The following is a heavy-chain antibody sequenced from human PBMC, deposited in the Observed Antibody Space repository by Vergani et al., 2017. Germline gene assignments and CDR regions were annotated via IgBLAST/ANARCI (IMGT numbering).Heavy chain of an antibody. Sequence: QVQLVQSGAEVKKPGSSVKVSCRVPGGTFSGFGVNWVRLAPGQGLEWMGGIIPIFGSATYAEKFQGTVSITADESTNTIYMKLSSLRFEDTAMYYCATGHTRYNYESGTYGHTGFFDVWGRGTQITVSS. CDR3: ATGHTRYNYESGTYGHTGFFDV. CDR1: GGTFSGFG. D-gene: IGHD3-10*01. CDR2: IIPIFGSA. J-gene: IGHJ2*01. V-gene: IGHV1-69*01.